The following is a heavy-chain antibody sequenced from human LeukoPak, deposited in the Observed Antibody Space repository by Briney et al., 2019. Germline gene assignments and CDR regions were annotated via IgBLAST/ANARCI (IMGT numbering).Heavy chain of an antibody. Sequence: GVSLRLSCAASGFTFSDYSMNWVRQAPGKGLEWISYIGIDSGNTNYADSVKGRFTISGDKAKNSLYLQMNSLRVEDTAVYYCARDYKYAFDNWGQGTLVTVSS. CDR3: ARDYKYAFDN. D-gene: IGHD5-24*01. J-gene: IGHJ4*02. V-gene: IGHV3-48*01. CDR2: IGIDSGNT. CDR1: GFTFSDYS.